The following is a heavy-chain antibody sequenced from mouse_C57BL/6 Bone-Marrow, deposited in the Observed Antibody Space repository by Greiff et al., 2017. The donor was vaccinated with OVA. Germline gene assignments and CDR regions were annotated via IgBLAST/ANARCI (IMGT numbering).Heavy chain of an antibody. CDR3: TTRYYYGSSCLFDY. CDR1: GFNIKDDY. V-gene: IGHV14-4*01. J-gene: IGHJ2*01. Sequence: EVQLQQSGAELVRPGASVKLSCTASGFNIKDDYMHWVKQRPEQGLEWIGWIDPENGDTEYASKFQGKATITADTSSNTAYLQLSSLTSEDTAVYDCTTRYYYGSSCLFDYWGQGTTLTVSS. D-gene: IGHD1-1*01. CDR2: IDPENGDT.